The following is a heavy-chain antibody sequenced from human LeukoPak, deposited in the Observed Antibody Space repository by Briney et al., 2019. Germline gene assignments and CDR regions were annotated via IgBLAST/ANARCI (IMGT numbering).Heavy chain of an antibody. CDR3: ARAFFGGRGVTPDAFDI. CDR1: GGSISSGGYS. J-gene: IGHJ3*02. Sequence: PSETLSLTCAVSGGSISSGGYSWSWIRQPPGKGLEWIGYIYYSGSTYYNPSLKSRVTISVDTSKNQFSLKLSSVTAADTAVYYGARAFFGGRGVTPDAFDIWGQGTMVTVSS. V-gene: IGHV4-30-4*07. CDR2: IYYSGST. D-gene: IGHD3-10*01.